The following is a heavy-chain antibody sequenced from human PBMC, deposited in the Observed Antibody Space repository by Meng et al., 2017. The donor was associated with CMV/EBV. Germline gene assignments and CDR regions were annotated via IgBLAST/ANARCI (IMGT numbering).Heavy chain of an antibody. V-gene: IGHV3-21*01. Sequence: EVQLVESGGXLVKPGXSLRLSCAASVFTFSSYSMNWVRQAPGKGLEWVSSISSSSSYIYYADSVKGRFTISRDNAKNSLYLQMNSLRAEDTAVYYCARGKIAALFADWGQGTLVTVSS. CDR1: VFTFSSYS. J-gene: IGHJ4*02. CDR3: ARGKIAALFAD. CDR2: ISSSSSYI. D-gene: IGHD6-6*01.